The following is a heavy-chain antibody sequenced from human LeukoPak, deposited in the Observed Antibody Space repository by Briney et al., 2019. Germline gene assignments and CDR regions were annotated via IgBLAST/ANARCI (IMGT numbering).Heavy chain of an antibody. CDR1: GGSISSYY. J-gene: IGHJ4*02. CDR2: FYYSGST. Sequence: PSETLSLTCTVSGGSISSYYWSWIRQPPGKGLEWIGYFYYSGSTNYNPSLKSRVTISVDTSKNQFSLKLSSVTAADTAVYYCARVDSSGWYGVFGYWGQGTLVTVSS. CDR3: ARVDSSGWYGVFGY. D-gene: IGHD6-13*01. V-gene: IGHV4-59*01.